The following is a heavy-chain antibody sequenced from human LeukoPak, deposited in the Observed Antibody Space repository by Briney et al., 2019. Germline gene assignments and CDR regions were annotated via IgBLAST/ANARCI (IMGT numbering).Heavy chain of an antibody. V-gene: IGHV3-23*01. CDR2: ISGSGGST. CDR1: GFTFSSYA. J-gene: IGHJ4*02. CDR3: AKAAKIPSYGDYPPDY. Sequence: PGGSLRLSCAASGFTFSSYATSWVRQAPGKGLEWVSAISGSGGSTYYAVSVKGRFTISRDNSKNTLYLQMNSLRAEDTAVYYCAKAAKIPSYGDYPPDYWGQGTLVTVSS. D-gene: IGHD4-17*01.